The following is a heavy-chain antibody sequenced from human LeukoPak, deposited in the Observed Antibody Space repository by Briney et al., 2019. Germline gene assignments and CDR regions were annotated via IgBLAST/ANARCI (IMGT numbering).Heavy chain of an antibody. CDR3: AKLEDTAPTPADAFDV. J-gene: IGHJ3*01. D-gene: IGHD5-18*01. V-gene: IGHV3-23*01. Sequence: GRSLSLSCAASGFTFSKSAMTWVRQAAGKGPEWVSAITGDGGSTFYSDSVKGRFIISRDNSKNTVYLQMNSLRGDDTAMYYCAKLEDTAPTPADAFDVWGQGTMVTVSS. CDR2: ITGDGGST. CDR1: GFTFSKSA.